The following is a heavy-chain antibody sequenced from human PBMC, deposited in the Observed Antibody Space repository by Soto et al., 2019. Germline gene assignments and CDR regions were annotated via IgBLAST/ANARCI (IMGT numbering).Heavy chain of an antibody. CDR1: GFTFSDHY. Sequence: EVQLVESGGGLVQPGGSLRLSCAVSGFTFSDHYMDWVRQAPGKGLEWVGRSTDQAHSFYTVYAASVKGRFTISRDDPSLYIQMNSLKIEDTAVHYCVRATTKATSSPSVDFWGQGTLITVSS. V-gene: IGHV3-72*01. D-gene: IGHD1-1*01. J-gene: IGHJ4*02. CDR3: VRATTKATSSPSVDF. CDR2: STDQAHSFYT.